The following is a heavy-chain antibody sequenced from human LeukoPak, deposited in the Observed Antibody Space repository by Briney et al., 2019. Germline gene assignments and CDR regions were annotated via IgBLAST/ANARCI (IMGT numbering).Heavy chain of an antibody. V-gene: IGHV1-24*01. J-gene: IGHJ5*02. CDR3: ATTGYCSSTSCSNWFDP. CDR2: FDPEDGET. Sequence: GESLKISCKGSGYSFTSYWIGWVRQMPGKGLEWMGGFDPEDGETIYAQKFQGRVTMTEDTSTDTAYMELSSLRSEDTAMYYCATTGYCSSTSCSNWFDPWGQGTLVTVSS. D-gene: IGHD2-2*01. CDR1: GYSFTSYW.